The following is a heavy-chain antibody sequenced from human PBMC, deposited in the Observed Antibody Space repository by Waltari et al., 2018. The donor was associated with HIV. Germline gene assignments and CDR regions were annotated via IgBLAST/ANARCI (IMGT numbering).Heavy chain of an antibody. CDR1: GFTFSSYA. D-gene: IGHD2-21*02. J-gene: IGHJ3*02. Sequence: EVQLVESGGGLVQPGGSLRLSCAASGFTFSSYALSWVRQAPGKGLEWVSAISGSGGSTYYADSVKGRFTISRDNSKNTLYLQMNSLRAEDTAVYYCEYVVVTAVNAFDIWGQGTMVTVSS. V-gene: IGHV3-23*04. CDR3: EYVVVTAVNAFDI. CDR2: ISGSGGST.